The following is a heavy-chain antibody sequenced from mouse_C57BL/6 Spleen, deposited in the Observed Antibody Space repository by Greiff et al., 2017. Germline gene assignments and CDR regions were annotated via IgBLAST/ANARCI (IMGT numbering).Heavy chain of an antibody. D-gene: IGHD3-3*01. Sequence: EVKLVESGGGLVKPGGSLKLSCAASGFTFSSYAMSWVRQTPEKRLEWVATISDGGSYTYYPDNVKGRFTISRDNAKNNLYLQMSHLKSEDTAMYYCAREGTWEYYFDYWGQGTTLTVSS. CDR3: AREGTWEYYFDY. V-gene: IGHV5-4*01. CDR2: ISDGGSYT. J-gene: IGHJ2*01. CDR1: GFTFSSYA.